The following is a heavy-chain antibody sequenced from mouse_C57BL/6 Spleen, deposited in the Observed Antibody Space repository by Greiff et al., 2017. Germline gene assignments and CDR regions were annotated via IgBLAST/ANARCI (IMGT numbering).Heavy chain of an antibody. CDR3: ARSYYGSSLFAY. J-gene: IGHJ3*01. CDR1: GYTFTSYG. D-gene: IGHD1-1*01. Sequence: VKLVESGAELARPGASVKLSCKASGYTFTSYGISWVKQRTGQGLEWIGEISPRSGNTYYNEKFKGKATLTADKSSSTAYMELRSLTSEDSAVYFCARSYYGSSLFAYWGQGTLVTVSA. CDR2: ISPRSGNT. V-gene: IGHV1-81*01.